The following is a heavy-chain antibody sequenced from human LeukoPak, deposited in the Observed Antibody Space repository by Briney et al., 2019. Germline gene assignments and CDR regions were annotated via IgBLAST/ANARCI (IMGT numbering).Heavy chain of an antibody. V-gene: IGHV3-23*01. D-gene: IGHD6-19*01. CDR3: ARDKDSSGWTRGYFDY. CDR2: ISGSGGST. CDR1: GFTFSSSA. J-gene: IGHJ4*02. Sequence: GGSLRLSCAASGFTFSSSAMSWVRQAPGKGLEWVSAISGSGGSTYYADSVKGRFTISRDNSKNTLYLQMNSLRAEDTAVYYCARDKDSSGWTRGYFDYWGQGTLVTVSS.